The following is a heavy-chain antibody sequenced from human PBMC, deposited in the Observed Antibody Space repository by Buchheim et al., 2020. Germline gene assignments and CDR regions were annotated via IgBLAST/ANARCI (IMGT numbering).Heavy chain of an antibody. Sequence: QVQLQESGPGLVKPSETLSLTCTVSGGSISSYYWSWIRQPPGKGLEWIGYIYYSGSTNYNPSFKSRVTISVDTSKNQFSLKLSSVTAADTAMYYCAREDYGDSNFDYWGQGTL. CDR1: GGSISSYY. CDR3: AREDYGDSNFDY. V-gene: IGHV4-59*01. CDR2: IYYSGST. D-gene: IGHD4-17*01. J-gene: IGHJ4*02.